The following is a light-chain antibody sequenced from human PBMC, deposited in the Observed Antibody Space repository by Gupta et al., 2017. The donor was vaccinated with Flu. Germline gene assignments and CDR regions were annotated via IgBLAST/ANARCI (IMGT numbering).Light chain of an antibody. J-gene: IGKJ1*01. CDR2: AAS. Sequence: ARGTSTSLARRGVKNYLAWYQQKPGQVPRLLIYAASNRESGVPARFSGSGSGTEFTLTISSLQPEDFGTYYCKRLNSFRWAFGQGTKVEIK. CDR1: RGVKNY. CDR3: KRLNSFRWA. V-gene: IGKV1-9*01.